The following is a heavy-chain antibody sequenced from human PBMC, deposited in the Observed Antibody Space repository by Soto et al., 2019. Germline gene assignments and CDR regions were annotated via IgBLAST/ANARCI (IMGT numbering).Heavy chain of an antibody. J-gene: IGHJ5*02. D-gene: IGHD4-17*01. CDR3: ARALTTVTLFDP. Sequence: QVQLQESGPGLVKPSQTLSLTCTVSGGSISSGGYYWSWIRQHPGKGLEWIGYIYYSGSTHYNPSLNSQGTISVDTSKNLFSLKLSSVTAADTAVYYCARALTTVTLFDPWGQGTLVTVSS. CDR1: GGSISSGGYY. CDR2: IYYSGST. V-gene: IGHV4-31*01.